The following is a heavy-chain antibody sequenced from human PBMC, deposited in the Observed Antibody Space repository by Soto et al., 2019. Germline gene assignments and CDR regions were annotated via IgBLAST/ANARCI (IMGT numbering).Heavy chain of an antibody. J-gene: IGHJ4*02. D-gene: IGHD1-1*01. CDR3: ANPIPKTGTTFGF. CDR1: GFSFSPYT. V-gene: IGHV3-23*01. Sequence: GGSLRLSCAASGFSFSPYTMNWVRQAPGEGLEWVSAISGSGDDTFYADSMKGRFTISRDNSKDTLYLQINSLRAEDTAVYYCANPIPKTGTTFGFWGQGTLVTVSS. CDR2: ISGSGDDT.